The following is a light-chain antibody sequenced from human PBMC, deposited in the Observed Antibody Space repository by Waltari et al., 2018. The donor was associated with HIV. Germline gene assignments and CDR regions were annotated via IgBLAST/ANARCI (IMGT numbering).Light chain of an antibody. Sequence: QSVLTQPPSVSGAPGQWVTLSCTGGNSNIGTPKVHWYQQLPGTAPQLLTYNNNKPPAGVPDLFSGSQSGTSASLAITGLQAEEEADYYCQSSDSTLSGSVFGGGNKLTVL. CDR3: QSSDSTLSGSV. V-gene: IGLV1-40*01. J-gene: IGLJ2*01. CDR2: NNN. CDR1: NSNIGTPKV.